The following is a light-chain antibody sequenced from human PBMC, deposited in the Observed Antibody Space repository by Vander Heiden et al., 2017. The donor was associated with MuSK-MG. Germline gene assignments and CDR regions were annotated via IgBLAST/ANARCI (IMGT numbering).Light chain of an antibody. CDR3: QQSVDTPFT. CDR2: AAS. V-gene: IGKV1-39*01. J-gene: IGKJ2*01. CDR1: QSIATY. Sequence: DIQMTQSPSSLSASVGDRVTTTCRASQSIATYLNWYQQKPGKPPKLLIYAASSLQSGVPSRFSGSGSGTDFTLTISSLQPEDFATYYCQQSVDTPFTFGQRTKLEIK.